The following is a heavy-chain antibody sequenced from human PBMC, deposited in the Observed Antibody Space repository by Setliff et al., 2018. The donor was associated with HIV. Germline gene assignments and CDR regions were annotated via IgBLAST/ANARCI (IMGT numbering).Heavy chain of an antibody. CDR2: IYAGGST. CDR1: GFTVSSNY. CDR3: VRTYYDILTGYGGFYYMDV. V-gene: IGHV3-53*01. D-gene: IGHD3-9*01. Sequence: GGSLRLSCAASGFTVSSNYMSWVRQAPGKGLEWVSVIYAGGSTYYAGSVKGRFTISRDNAKNSLYLQMSSLRAEDTAMYYCVRTYYDILTGYGGFYYMDVWGIGTTVTVSS. J-gene: IGHJ6*03.